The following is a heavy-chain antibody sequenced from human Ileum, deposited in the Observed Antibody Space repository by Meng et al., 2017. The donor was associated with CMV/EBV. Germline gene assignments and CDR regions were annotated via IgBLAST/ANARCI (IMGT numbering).Heavy chain of an antibody. D-gene: IGHD4-11*01. CDR3: ARDNYG. V-gene: IGHV3-66*02. CDR2: IYSDGST. J-gene: IGHJ4*02. Sequence: GESLKISCAVSGFTVSNNYMSWVRQAPGKGLEWVSVIYSDGSTYYADSVKGRFTISRDNPKNTVNLQMNSLRAEDTAVYYCARDNYGWGQGTLVTVSS. CDR1: GFTVSNNY.